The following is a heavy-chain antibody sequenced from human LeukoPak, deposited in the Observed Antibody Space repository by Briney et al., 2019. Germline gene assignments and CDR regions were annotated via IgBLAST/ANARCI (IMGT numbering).Heavy chain of an antibody. V-gene: IGHV3-20*04. D-gene: IGHD1-20*01. Sequence: EGSLRLSCAASGFTFDDYGMSWVRQAPGKGLAWVSGINWNGGSTGYADSVKGRFTISRDNAKNSLYLQMNSLRAEDTALYYCARDRNWNAYYFDYWGQGTLVTVSS. CDR3: ARDRNWNAYYFDY. J-gene: IGHJ4*02. CDR2: INWNGGST. CDR1: GFTFDDYG.